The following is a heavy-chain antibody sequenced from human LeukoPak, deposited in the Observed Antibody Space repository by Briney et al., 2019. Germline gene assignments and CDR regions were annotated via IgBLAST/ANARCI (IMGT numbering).Heavy chain of an antibody. D-gene: IGHD6-19*01. CDR3: ARLGSGWYSDY. CDR2: IYYGGST. Sequence: PSQTLSLTCTVSGGSISSGDYYWSWIRQPPGKGLEWIGYIYYGGSTYYNPSPKSRVTISVDTSKTQFSLKLSSVTAADTAVYYCARLGSGWYSDYWGQGTLVTVSS. J-gene: IGHJ4*02. CDR1: GGSISSGDYY. V-gene: IGHV4-30-4*08.